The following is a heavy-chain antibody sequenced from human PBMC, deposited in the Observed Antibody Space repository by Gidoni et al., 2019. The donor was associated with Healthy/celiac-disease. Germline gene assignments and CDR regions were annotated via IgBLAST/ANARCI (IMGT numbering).Heavy chain of an antibody. CDR2: ISSSGSTI. J-gene: IGHJ3*02. CDR1: GFTFSDYY. Sequence: QVQLVESGGGLVKPGGSLRLSCAAAGFTFSDYYRSWIRQAPGKGLEWVSYISSSGSTIYYADSVKGRFTISRDNAKNSLYLQMNSLRAEDTAVYYCARGTPEADRSTDAFDIWGQGTMVTVSS. V-gene: IGHV3-11*01. CDR3: ARGTPEADRSTDAFDI.